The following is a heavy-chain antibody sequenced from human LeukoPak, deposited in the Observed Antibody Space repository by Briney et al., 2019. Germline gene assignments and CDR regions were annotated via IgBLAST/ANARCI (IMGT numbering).Heavy chain of an antibody. CDR3: AKDPRAAGPYYYYYYMDV. CDR1: GFTFSSYG. Sequence: GGSLRLSCAASGFTFSSYGMHWVRQAPGKGLEGVALISYDGSNKYYADSVKGRFTISRDNSKNTLYLQMNSLRADDTAMYYCAKDPRAAGPYYYYYYMDVWGQGTTVTVSS. J-gene: IGHJ6*03. D-gene: IGHD6-13*01. V-gene: IGHV3-30*18. CDR2: ISYDGSNK.